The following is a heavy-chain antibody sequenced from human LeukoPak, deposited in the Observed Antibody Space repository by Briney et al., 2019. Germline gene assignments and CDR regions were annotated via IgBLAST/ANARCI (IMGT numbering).Heavy chain of an antibody. V-gene: IGHV4-59*01. D-gene: IGHD6-6*01. CDR2: IYYSGST. J-gene: IGHJ6*02. Sequence: PSETLSLTCTVSGGSISSYYWSWIRQPPGKGLEWIGCIYYSGSTNYNPSLKSRVTISVDTSKNQFSLKLSSVTAADTAVYYCARDQTISSSIYYYYGMDVWGQGTTVTVSS. CDR1: GGSISSYY. CDR3: ARDQTISSSIYYYYGMDV.